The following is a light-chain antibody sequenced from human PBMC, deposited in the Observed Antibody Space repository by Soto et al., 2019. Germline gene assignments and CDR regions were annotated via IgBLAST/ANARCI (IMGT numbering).Light chain of an antibody. Sequence: DIQMTQSPSTLSGSVGDRVTITWRASQTISSWLAWYQQKPGQPPKLLIYWASTRESGVPDRFSGSGYGTDFNLTISSLQAEDVAVYYCQQYYSTPWTFGQGTKVDIK. CDR3: QQYYSTPWT. V-gene: IGKV4-1*01. CDR2: WAS. J-gene: IGKJ1*01. CDR1: QTISSW.